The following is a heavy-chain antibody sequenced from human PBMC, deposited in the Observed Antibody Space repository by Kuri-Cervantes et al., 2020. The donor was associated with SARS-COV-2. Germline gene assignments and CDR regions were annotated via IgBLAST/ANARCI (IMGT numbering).Heavy chain of an antibody. CDR1: GGSFSGYY. Sequence: SQTLSLTCAVYGGSFSGYYWSWIRQPPGKGLEWIGEINHSGSTNYNPSLKSRVTISVDTSKNQFSLTLSSVTAADTAVYSCARGGSMIVVRRYFDYWGQRTLVTVSS. CDR3: ARGGSMIVVRRYFDY. J-gene: IGHJ4*02. CDR2: INHSGST. D-gene: IGHD3-22*01. V-gene: IGHV4-34*01.